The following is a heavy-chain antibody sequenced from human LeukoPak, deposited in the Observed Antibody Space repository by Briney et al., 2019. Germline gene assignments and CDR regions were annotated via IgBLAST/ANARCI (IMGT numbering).Heavy chain of an antibody. Sequence: GGSLRLSCAASGFSFSNYAMHWVRQAPGKGLEWVSAISGSGGSTFYIDSVKGRFTISRDNSKNTVFLQMNSLRADDTAVYYCAKGSGYDSGWYYFDFWGQGALVTVSS. V-gene: IGHV3-23*01. CDR2: ISGSGGST. CDR3: AKGSGYDSGWYYFDF. CDR1: GFSFSNYA. J-gene: IGHJ4*02. D-gene: IGHD6-19*01.